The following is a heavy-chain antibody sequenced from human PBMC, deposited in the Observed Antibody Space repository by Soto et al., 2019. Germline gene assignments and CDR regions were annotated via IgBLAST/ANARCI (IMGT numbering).Heavy chain of an antibody. CDR2: ISWNSGSI. CDR1: GFTFDDYA. CDR3: AKDNYDFWSGYYTPYFDY. J-gene: IGHJ4*02. D-gene: IGHD3-3*01. Sequence: PGGSLRLSCAASGFTFDDYAMHWVRQAPGKGLEWVSGISWNSGSIGYADSVKGRFTIPRDNAKNSLYLQMNSLRAEDTALFYCAKDNYDFWSGYYTPYFDYWGQGTLVTVS. V-gene: IGHV3-9*01.